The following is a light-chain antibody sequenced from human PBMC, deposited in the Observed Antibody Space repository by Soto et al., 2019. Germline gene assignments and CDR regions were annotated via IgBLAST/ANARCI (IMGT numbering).Light chain of an antibody. CDR1: QGIGSN. V-gene: IGKV1D-13*01. Sequence: ALQLTQSPSSLSASVGDRVTITCRASQGIGSNLAWYHQKPGKAPKVLIYDASSLESGVPSRFSGSRSGTDFTLTISSLQPEDFATYYCQQFSYLPVSFGGGTKVEI. J-gene: IGKJ4*01. CDR3: QQFSYLPVS. CDR2: DAS.